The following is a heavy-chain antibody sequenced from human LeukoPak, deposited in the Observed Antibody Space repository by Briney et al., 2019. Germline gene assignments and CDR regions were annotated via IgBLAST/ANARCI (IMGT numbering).Heavy chain of an antibody. CDR2: IYYSGST. Sequence: SETPSLTCTVSGGSISSYYWSWIRQPPGKGLEWIGYIYYSGSTNYNPSLKSRVTISVDTSKNQFSLKLSSVTAADTAVYYCARRSEAGWYFDLWGRGTLVTVSS. CDR3: ARRSEAGWYFDL. J-gene: IGHJ2*01. CDR1: GGSISSYY. V-gene: IGHV4-59*01. D-gene: IGHD2-15*01.